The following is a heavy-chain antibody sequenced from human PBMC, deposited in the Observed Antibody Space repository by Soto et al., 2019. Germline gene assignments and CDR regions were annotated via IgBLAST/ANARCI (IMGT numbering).Heavy chain of an antibody. CDR3: AKMSYGSGSYPLLDY. CDR1: GFTFSSYA. CDR2: VSDSGGST. V-gene: IGHV3-23*01. D-gene: IGHD3-10*01. Sequence: PGGSLRLSCAASGFTFSSYAMSWVRQAPGKGLEWVSGVSDSGGSTNYADSVKGRFTISRDNSKNTLYLQMNSLRAADTAVYYCAKMSYGSGSYPLLDYWGQGTLVTVS. J-gene: IGHJ4*02.